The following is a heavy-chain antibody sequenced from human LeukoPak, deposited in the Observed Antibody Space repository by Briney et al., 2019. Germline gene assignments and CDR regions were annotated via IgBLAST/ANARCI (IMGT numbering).Heavy chain of an antibody. Sequence: GGSLRLSCAASGFTLSSYSMNWVRQAPGNGLEWVSSISSSSSYIYYADSVKGRFTISRDNAKNSVYLQMNSLRAEDTAVYYCARSHTSVVSGPDYWGQGTLVTVSS. CDR3: ARSHTSVVSGPDY. CDR1: GFTLSSYS. D-gene: IGHD4-23*01. CDR2: ISSSSSYI. J-gene: IGHJ4*02. V-gene: IGHV3-21*01.